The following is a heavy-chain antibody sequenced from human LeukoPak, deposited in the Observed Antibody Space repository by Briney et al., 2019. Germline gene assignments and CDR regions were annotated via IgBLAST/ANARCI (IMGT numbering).Heavy chain of an antibody. CDR2: IYYSGST. V-gene: IGHV4-39*07. J-gene: IGHJ3*02. Sequence: SETLSLTCTVSGGSISSSSYYWGWIRQPPGTGLEWIGSIYYSGSTYYNPSLKSRVTISVDKSKNQFSLKLSSVTAADTAVYYCARGTAYGHAFDIWGQGTMVTVSS. D-gene: IGHD3-10*01. CDR3: ARGTAYGHAFDI. CDR1: GGSISSSSYY.